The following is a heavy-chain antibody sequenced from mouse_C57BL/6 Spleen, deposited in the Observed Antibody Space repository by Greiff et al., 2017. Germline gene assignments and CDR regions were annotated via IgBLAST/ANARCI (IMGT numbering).Heavy chain of an antibody. CDR3: TRDFDSYYLDY. D-gene: IGHD2-4*01. J-gene: IGHJ2*01. CDR2: ISSGGDYI. CDR1: GFTFSSYA. V-gene: IGHV5-9-1*02. Sequence: EVKLQESGEGLVKPGGSLKLSCAASGFTFSSYAMSWVRQTPEKRLEWVAYISSGGDYIYYADTVKGRFTISRDNARNTLYLQMSSLKSDDTAMYYCTRDFDSYYLDYWGQGTTLTVSS.